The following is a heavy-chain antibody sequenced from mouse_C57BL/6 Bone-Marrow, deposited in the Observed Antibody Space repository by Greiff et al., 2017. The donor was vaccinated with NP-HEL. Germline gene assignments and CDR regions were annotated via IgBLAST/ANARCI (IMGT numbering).Heavy chain of an antibody. J-gene: IGHJ3*01. D-gene: IGHD1-1*01. Sequence: VQLQQSGAELARPGASVKLSCKASGYTFTSYGISWVKQRTGQGLEWIGEIYPRSGNTYYNEKFKGKATLTADKSSSTAYMELRSLTSEDSAVYFCAREGIYYYGSSWFAYGGQGTLVTVSA. CDR2: IYPRSGNT. V-gene: IGHV1-81*01. CDR1: GYTFTSYG. CDR3: AREGIYYYGSSWFAY.